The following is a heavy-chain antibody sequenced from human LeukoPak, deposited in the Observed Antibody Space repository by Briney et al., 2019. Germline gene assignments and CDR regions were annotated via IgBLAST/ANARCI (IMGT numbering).Heavy chain of an antibody. J-gene: IGHJ3*02. Sequence: ASVKVSCKASGGTFSSYAISWVRQAPGQGLEWMGGIIPIFGTANYAQKFQGRVTITADESTSTAYMELSSLRSEDTAVYYCARGIVGSEKLEQFVAFDIWGQGTMVTVSS. V-gene: IGHV1-69*13. D-gene: IGHD1/OR15-1a*01. CDR3: ARGIVGSEKLEQFVAFDI. CDR1: GGTFSSYA. CDR2: IIPIFGTA.